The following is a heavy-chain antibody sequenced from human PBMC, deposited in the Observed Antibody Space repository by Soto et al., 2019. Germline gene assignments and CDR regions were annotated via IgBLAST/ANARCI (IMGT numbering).Heavy chain of an antibody. CDR3: ARVPGYSSQTYYFDY. D-gene: IGHD6-19*01. J-gene: IGHJ4*02. V-gene: IGHV3-33*01. CDR1: GFTFSSYG. CDR2: IWYDGSNK. Sequence: GGSLRLSCAASGFTFSSYGMHWVRQAPGKGLEWVAVIWYDGSNKYYADSVKGRFTISRDNSKNTLYLQMNSLRAEDTAVYYCARVPGYSSQTYYFDYWGQGTLVTVSS.